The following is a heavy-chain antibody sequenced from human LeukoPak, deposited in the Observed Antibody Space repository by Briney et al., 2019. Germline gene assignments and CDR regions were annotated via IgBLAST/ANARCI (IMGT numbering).Heavy chain of an antibody. CDR2: IYYSGST. D-gene: IGHD3-22*01. CDR3: ARRQGEYYYDSSGVFDY. CDR1: GGSIYSTCCY. Sequence: SETLSLTCTVSGGSIYSTCCYWGWIRQPPGKGLEWIGSIYYSGSTYYNPSLKSRVTISVDTSKNQFSLKLSSVTATDTAVYFCARRQGEYYYDSSGVFDYWGQGTLVTVSS. J-gene: IGHJ4*02. V-gene: IGHV4-39*01.